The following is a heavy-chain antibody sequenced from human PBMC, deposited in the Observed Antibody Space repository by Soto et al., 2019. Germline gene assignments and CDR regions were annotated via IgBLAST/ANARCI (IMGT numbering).Heavy chain of an antibody. J-gene: IGHJ4*02. Sequence: QVQLQESGPGLVKPSETLSLTCTVSGGSISSYYWSWIRQPPGKGLEWIGYIYYSGSTNYNPSLKRRFTISVDTPKNQFSLNLSSMTAADTAVYYCARRYGSSFDYWGQGTLVTVSS. CDR3: ARRYGSSFDY. D-gene: IGHD1-1*01. V-gene: IGHV4-59*08. CDR2: IYYSGST. CDR1: GGSISSYY.